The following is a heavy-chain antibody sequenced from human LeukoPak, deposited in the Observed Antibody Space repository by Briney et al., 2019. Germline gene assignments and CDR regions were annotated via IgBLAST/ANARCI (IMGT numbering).Heavy chain of an antibody. D-gene: IGHD3-3*01. V-gene: IGHV3-30*18. Sequence: GGSLRLSCAASGFTFSSYGMHWVRQAPGKGLEWVAVISYDGSNTYYADSVKGRFTISRDKSKNTLYLQMNSLRADDTAVYFCAKVLRFLEWYPQGASFDYWGQGTLVTVFS. CDR2: ISYDGSNT. CDR3: AKVLRFLEWYPQGASFDY. CDR1: GFTFSSYG. J-gene: IGHJ4*02.